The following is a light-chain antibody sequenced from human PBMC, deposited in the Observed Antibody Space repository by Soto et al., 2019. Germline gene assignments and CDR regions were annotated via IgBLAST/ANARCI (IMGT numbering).Light chain of an antibody. CDR1: QSMTRTY. CDR3: HQYDNAPQT. V-gene: IGKV3-20*01. CDR2: AAS. J-gene: IGKJ2*01. Sequence: EIVLMQSPGNLSLSPGERATLSCRASQSMTRTYIAWYQKKPGQAPRLLIYAASIRAPGIPDKFSGTGSGTDYSLTIDRLEPEDSAVYYCHQYDNAPQTFGQGTKVEIK.